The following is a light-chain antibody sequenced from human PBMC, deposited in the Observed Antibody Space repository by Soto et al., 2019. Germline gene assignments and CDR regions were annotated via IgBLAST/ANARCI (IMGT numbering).Light chain of an antibody. V-gene: IGKV2-28*01. CDR2: LGW. CDR1: QSLLHSNGYNY. CDR3: QQANSFPT. Sequence: DIVVTQSPLSLPVTPGEPASISCRSSQSLLHSNGYNYLDWYLQKPGQSPQLLIYLGWNRASGVSDRFSGSGSGTDFTLTISSLQPEDFATYYCQQANSFPTFGQGTRLEIK. J-gene: IGKJ5*01.